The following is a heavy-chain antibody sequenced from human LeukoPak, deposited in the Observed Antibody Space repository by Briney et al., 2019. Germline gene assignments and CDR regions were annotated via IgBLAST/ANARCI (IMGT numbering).Heavy chain of an antibody. J-gene: IGHJ4*02. CDR2: IKTDGSST. V-gene: IGHV3-74*01. D-gene: IGHD3-22*01. CDR3: AKATGDFYYDSSGPLDH. CDR1: GDSW. Sequence: PGGSLRLSCAGSGDSWMHWVRQVPGKGLVWVSRIKTDGSSTSYADSVKGRFTISRDNSKNTLYLQMNSLRAEDTAVYYCAKATGDFYYDSSGPLDHWGQGTLVTVSS.